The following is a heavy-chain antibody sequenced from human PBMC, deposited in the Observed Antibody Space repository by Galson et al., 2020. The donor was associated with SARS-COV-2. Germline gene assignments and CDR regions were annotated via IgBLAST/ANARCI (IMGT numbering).Heavy chain of an antibody. J-gene: IGHJ5*02. CDR1: GGSISSSASY. CDR2: IYSSGST. CDR3: VKVGGSSWGITWFAP. D-gene: IGHD6-13*01. V-gene: IGHV4-39*07. Sequence: ASETLSLTCTVSGGSISSSASYWGWVRQPPGKGLEWIGTIYSSGSTYYNPSLKSRVTISVDTSKNQFSLKLRSVTAAYTAVFYCVKVGGSSWGITWFAPWVQGTLVTVSS.